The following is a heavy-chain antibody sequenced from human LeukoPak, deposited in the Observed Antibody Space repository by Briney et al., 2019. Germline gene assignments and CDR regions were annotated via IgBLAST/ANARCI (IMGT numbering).Heavy chain of an antibody. CDR2: IYYSGST. Sequence: SETLSLTCTVSGGSISSYYWSWIRQPPGKGLEWIGYIYYSGSTNYNPSLKSRVTISVDTSKNQFSLKLSSVTAADTAVYCCARTGSGSYFRWFDPWGQGTLVTVSS. J-gene: IGHJ5*02. CDR3: ARTGSGSYFRWFDP. D-gene: IGHD3-10*01. V-gene: IGHV4-59*08. CDR1: GGSISSYY.